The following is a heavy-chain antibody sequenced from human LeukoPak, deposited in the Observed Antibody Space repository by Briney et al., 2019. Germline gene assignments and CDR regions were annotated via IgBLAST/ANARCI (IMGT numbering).Heavy chain of an antibody. CDR3: ASGWYSSSWYVSRGYFDY. CDR1: GGSFSGYY. V-gene: IGHV4-34*01. CDR2: INHSGST. D-gene: IGHD6-13*01. Sequence: SETLSLTCAVYGGSFSGYYWSWIRQPPGRGLEWIGEINHSGSTNYNPSLKSRVTISVDTSKNQFSLKLSSVTAADTAVYYCASGWYSSSWYVSRGYFDYWGQGTLVTVSS. J-gene: IGHJ4*02.